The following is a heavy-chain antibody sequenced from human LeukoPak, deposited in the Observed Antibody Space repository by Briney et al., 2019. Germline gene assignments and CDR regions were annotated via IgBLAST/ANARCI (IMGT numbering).Heavy chain of an antibody. D-gene: IGHD3-9*01. V-gene: IGHV1-18*01. J-gene: IGHJ5*02. CDR1: GYTFTNYH. Sequence: ASVKVSCKASGYTFTNYHITWVRQAPGQGLEWMGWISPYNGNTNYAQNLQGRVTMTTDTSTRTAYMELRSLRSDDTAVYYCARGDISWFDPWGPGTLVTVSS. CDR3: ARGDISWFDP. CDR2: ISPYNGNT.